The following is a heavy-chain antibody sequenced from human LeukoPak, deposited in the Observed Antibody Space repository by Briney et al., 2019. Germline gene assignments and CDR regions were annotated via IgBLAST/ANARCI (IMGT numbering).Heavy chain of an antibody. CDR1: GGSFSGHY. V-gene: IGHV4-34*01. D-gene: IGHD2-15*01. J-gene: IGHJ3*02. CDR2: INHSGST. Sequence: SETLSLTCAVYGGSFSGHYWSWIRQPPGKGLEWIGEINHSGSTNYNPSLKSRVTISVDTSKNQFSLKLSSVTAADTAVYYCARGYCSGGSCYSGFRHAFDIWGQGTMVTVSS. CDR3: ARGYCSGGSCYSGFRHAFDI.